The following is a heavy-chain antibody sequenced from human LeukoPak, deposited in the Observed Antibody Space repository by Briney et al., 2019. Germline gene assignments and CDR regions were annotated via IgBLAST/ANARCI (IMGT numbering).Heavy chain of an antibody. D-gene: IGHD3-9*01. CDR1: GYTFTSYG. CDR2: ISAYNGNT. Sequence: ASVKVSCKASGYTFTSYGISWVRQAPGQGLEWMGWISAYNGNTNYAQKLQGRVTITADKSTSTAYMELSSLRSEDTAVYYCARGGDYDILTGYPSTHYYYYYMDVWGKGTTVTVSS. V-gene: IGHV1-18*01. J-gene: IGHJ6*03. CDR3: ARGGDYDILTGYPSTHYYYYYMDV.